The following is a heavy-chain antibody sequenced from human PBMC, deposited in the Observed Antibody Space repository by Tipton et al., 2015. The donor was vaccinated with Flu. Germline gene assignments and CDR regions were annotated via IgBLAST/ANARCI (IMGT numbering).Heavy chain of an antibody. CDR3: ARHGKDTGDYLASFDI. CDR1: GGSFSGYY. Sequence: TLSLTCAVHGGSFSGYYWSWIRQPPGKGLEWIGEINHSGSTYYSPSLKSRVTISADTSNNQFSLRLSSVTAADTAVYYCARHGKDTGDYLASFDIWGQGTMVTVSS. J-gene: IGHJ3*02. D-gene: IGHD7-27*01. CDR2: INHSGST. V-gene: IGHV4-34*01.